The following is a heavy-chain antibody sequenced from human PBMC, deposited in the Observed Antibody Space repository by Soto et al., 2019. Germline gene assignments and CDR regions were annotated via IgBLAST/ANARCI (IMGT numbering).Heavy chain of an antibody. Sequence: SVKVSCKASGDTFSSHTIDWVRQAPGRGPEWMGRIIPIFSRTTYAQKFQGRVTITADKSTSTAYMELRSLTFEDMAVYYCARDLLDDAFDIWGQGTLVTVSS. J-gene: IGHJ3*02. V-gene: IGHV1-69*08. CDR3: ARDLLDDAFDI. CDR1: GDTFSSHT. D-gene: IGHD2-15*01. CDR2: IIPIFSRT.